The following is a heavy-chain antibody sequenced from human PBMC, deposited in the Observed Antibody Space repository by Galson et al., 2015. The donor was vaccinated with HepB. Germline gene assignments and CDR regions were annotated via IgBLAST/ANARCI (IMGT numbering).Heavy chain of an antibody. Sequence: ETLSLTCTVSGASISNYYWTWIRQSPAKGLEWIGYIYHTGSTNYNPSLRSRVTISIDTSKNQFSLGLSSVTAADTAVYYCAGEDYYYGLHVWGQGATVTASS. J-gene: IGHJ6*02. V-gene: IGHV4-59*01. CDR3: AGEDYYYGLHV. CDR2: IYHTGST. CDR1: GASISNYY.